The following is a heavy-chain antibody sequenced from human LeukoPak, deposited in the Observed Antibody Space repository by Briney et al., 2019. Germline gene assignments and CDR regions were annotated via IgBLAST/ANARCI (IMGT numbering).Heavy chain of an antibody. CDR2: ISGSGGTT. CDR1: GFTFSSYA. V-gene: IGHV3-23*01. CDR3: AKGAFGGSSNYFDY. J-gene: IGHJ4*02. Sequence: GGSLRLSCAASGFTFSSYAMSWVRQAPGKGLEWVSVISGSGGTTHYAESVKGRFTISRDNSKNTLSLQMNSLRAEDTAVYYCAKGAFGGSSNYFDYWGQGTLVTVSS. D-gene: IGHD1-26*01.